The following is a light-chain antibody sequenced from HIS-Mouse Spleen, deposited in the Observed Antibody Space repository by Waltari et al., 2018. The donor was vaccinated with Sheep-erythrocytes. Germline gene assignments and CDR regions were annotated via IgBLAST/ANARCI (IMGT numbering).Light chain of an antibody. Sequence: QSALTQPRSESGSPGQSVTISCTGTSSDVGGYNYVPWYQQHPGKAPKLMIYDVSKRPSGVPDRFSGSKSGNTASLTISGLQAEDEADYYCCSYAGSYNHVFATGTKVTVL. CDR1: SSDVGGYNY. J-gene: IGLJ1*01. CDR2: DVS. V-gene: IGLV2-11*01. CDR3: CSYAGSYNHV.